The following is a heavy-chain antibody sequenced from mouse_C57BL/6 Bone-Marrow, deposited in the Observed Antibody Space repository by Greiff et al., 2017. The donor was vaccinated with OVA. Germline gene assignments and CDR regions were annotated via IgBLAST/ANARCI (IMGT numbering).Heavy chain of an antibody. D-gene: IGHD1-1*01. CDR3: ARYSLYYYGRGAWFAD. J-gene: IGHJ3*01. V-gene: IGHV1-26*01. Sequence: VQLQQSGPELVKPGASVKISCKASGYTFTDYYMNWVKQSHGKSLEWIGDINPNNGGTIYNQQFKGTATLTVDKYSSTAYMELRSLRSKDSAVYNCARYSLYYYGRGAWFADWGQGTLVTVSA. CDR1: GYTFTDYY. CDR2: INPNNGGT.